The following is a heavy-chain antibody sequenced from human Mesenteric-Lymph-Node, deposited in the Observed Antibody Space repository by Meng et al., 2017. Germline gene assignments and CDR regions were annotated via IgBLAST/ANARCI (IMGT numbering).Heavy chain of an antibody. J-gene: IGHJ3*02. CDR3: ATSLNVVVVAATYVDAFDI. CDR1: GFTFSTYG. D-gene: IGHD2-15*01. V-gene: IGHV3-33*05. Sequence: GESLKISCAASGFTFSTYGMHWVRQAPGKGLEWVALTSYDGSNTYYADSVKGRFTISRDNSKNTLYLQMNSLRAEDTAVYYCATSLNVVVVAATYVDAFDIWGQGTMVTVSS. CDR2: TSYDGSNT.